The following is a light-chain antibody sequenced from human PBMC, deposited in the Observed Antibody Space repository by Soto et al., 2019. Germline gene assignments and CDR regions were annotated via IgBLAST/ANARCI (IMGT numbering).Light chain of an antibody. CDR1: SSDVGGYNY. J-gene: IGLJ1*01. Sequence: QSALTQPASVSGSPGQSITISCTGTSSDVGGYNYVSCYQQHPGKAPKLMIYEVSNRPSAVSNRFSGSKSGNTASLTISGLQAEDEADYYCSSYTSSSTPYVFGTGTKVTVL. V-gene: IGLV2-14*01. CDR3: SSYTSSSTPYV. CDR2: EVS.